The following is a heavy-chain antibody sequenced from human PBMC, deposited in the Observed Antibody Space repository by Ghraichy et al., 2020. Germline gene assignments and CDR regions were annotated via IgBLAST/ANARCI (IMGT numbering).Heavy chain of an antibody. V-gene: IGHV3-23*01. Sequence: GSLRLSCAASGFTFSNNAMSWVRQAPGRGLEWVSAISGRGDITFYADSVKGRFTISRDKFKNTLYLQMNSLRGEDTAVYFCAKGVDHCSSATCYGMDVWGQGTTVTVSS. CDR3: AKGVDHCSSATCYGMDV. J-gene: IGHJ6*02. CDR2: ISGRGDIT. D-gene: IGHD2-2*01. CDR1: GFTFSNNA.